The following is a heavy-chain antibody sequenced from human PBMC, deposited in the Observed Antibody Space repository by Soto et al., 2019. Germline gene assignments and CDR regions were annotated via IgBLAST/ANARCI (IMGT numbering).Heavy chain of an antibody. CDR2: MSPNSGNT. J-gene: IGHJ5*02. CDR3: ARGFQIFGMVKKFDR. D-gene: IGHD3-3*01. CDR1: GYTFTSYE. V-gene: IGHV1-8*01. Sequence: ASVKVSCKASGYTFTSYEINWVRQAAGQGLEWLGWMSPNSGNTGYAPKFLGRVTITKNTSINTAYMELSSLKSEDTAVYYCARGFQIFGMVKKFDRWGQGTLVTVSS.